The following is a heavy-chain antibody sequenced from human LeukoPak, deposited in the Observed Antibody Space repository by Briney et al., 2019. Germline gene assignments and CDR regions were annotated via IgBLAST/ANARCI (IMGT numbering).Heavy chain of an antibody. V-gene: IGHV4-59*01. J-gene: IGHJ6*02. CDR2: IYYSGST. CDR1: GGSISSYY. Sequence: PSETLSLTCTVSGGSISSYYWSWIRQPPGKGLEWIGYIYYSGSTNYNPSLKSRVTISVDTSKNQFSLKLSSVTAADPAVYYCARDRSHDYYYYGMDVWGQGTTVTVSS. CDR3: ARDRSHDYYYYGMDV.